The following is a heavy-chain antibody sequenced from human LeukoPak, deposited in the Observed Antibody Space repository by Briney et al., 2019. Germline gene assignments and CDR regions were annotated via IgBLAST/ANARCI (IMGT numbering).Heavy chain of an antibody. D-gene: IGHD3-22*01. CDR2: IYHSGST. CDR3: ARGYYYDSSGYEYYFDY. CDR1: GYSISSGYY. Sequence: SETLSLTCTVSGYSISSGYYWGWIRQPPGKGLEWIGSIYHSGSTYYNPSLKSRVTISVDTSKNQFSLKLSSVTAADTAVYYCARGYYYDSSGYEYYFDYWGQGTLVTVSS. J-gene: IGHJ4*02. V-gene: IGHV4-38-2*02.